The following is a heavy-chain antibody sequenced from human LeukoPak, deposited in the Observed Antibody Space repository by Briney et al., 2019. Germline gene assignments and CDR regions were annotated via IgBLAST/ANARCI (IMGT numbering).Heavy chain of an antibody. D-gene: IGHD2-8*01. Sequence: PGGSLRLSCAASGFTFDDYSMYWVRQAPGKSREWVSLISWDGGTVFDADSVQGRFTISRDNSKNSLYLQMNNLRTEDTASYYCVTRVLAHAGFDIWGRGTRVTVSS. CDR2: ISWDGGTV. CDR1: GFTFDDYS. V-gene: IGHV3-43*01. CDR3: VTRVLAHAGFDI. J-gene: IGHJ3*02.